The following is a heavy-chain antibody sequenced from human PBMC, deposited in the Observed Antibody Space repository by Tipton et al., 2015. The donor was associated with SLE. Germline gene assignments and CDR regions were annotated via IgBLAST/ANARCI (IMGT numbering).Heavy chain of an antibody. J-gene: IGHJ2*01. CDR1: GFTFSDYY. V-gene: IGHV4-4*09. Sequence: LRLSCAASGFTFSDYYMSWIRQPPGKGLEWIGYIYTTGSTKYNPSLKSRVTISVDTSKNQFSLKLSSVTAADTAVYYCARQELGDWFLDLWGRGTLVTVSS. D-gene: IGHD7-27*01. CDR2: IYTTGST. CDR3: ARQELGDWFLDL.